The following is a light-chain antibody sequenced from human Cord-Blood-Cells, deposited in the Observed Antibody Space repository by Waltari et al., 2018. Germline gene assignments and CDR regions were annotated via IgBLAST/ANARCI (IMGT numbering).Light chain of an antibody. CDR2: GAS. J-gene: IGKJ5*01. CDR3: QQYNNWPPIT. V-gene: IGKV3-15*01. Sequence: EIVMTQSTATLSVSPGERAPLPCRASQSVSSNLAWYQQKPGQAPRLLIYGASTRATGIPARFSGSGSGTEFTLTISSLQSEDFAVYYCQQYNNWPPITFGQGTRLEIK. CDR1: QSVSSN.